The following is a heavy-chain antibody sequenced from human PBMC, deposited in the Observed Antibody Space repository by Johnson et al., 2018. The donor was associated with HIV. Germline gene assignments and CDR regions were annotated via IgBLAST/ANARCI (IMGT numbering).Heavy chain of an antibody. CDR3: AKDCGDYYDSSGYGGAFDI. D-gene: IGHD3-22*01. CDR2: IRYDGSTK. J-gene: IGHJ3*02. V-gene: IGHV3-30*02. CDR1: GFTFTNAW. Sequence: QEKLVESGGGVVQPGRSLRLSCAASGFTFTNAWMSWVSQAPGKGLAWVAFIRYDGSTKYSADSVKGRFTISRDNSKNTLYLQMDSLRAEDTAVYYCAKDCGDYYDSSGYGGAFDIWGQGTMVTVSS.